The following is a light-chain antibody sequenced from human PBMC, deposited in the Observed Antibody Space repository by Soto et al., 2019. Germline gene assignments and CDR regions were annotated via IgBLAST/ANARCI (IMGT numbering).Light chain of an antibody. CDR1: QSISTW. CDR3: QQYNDSFPYT. V-gene: IGKV1-5*03. Sequence: DIQLTQSPSTLSASIGDRVTITCRASQSISTWLAWYQQKPGTAPKLLIYKASTLEGGVPSRFSGSRSGTESTLTVSSLQPDDFATYYCQQYNDSFPYTFGQGTKLEIK. J-gene: IGKJ2*01. CDR2: KAS.